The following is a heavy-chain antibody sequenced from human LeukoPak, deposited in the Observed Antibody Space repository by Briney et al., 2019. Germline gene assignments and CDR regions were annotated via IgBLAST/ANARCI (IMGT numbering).Heavy chain of an antibody. D-gene: IGHD6-13*01. CDR1: GGSFSGYY. V-gene: IGHV4-34*01. Sequence: SETLSLTCAVYGGSFSGYYWSWIRRPPGKGLEWIGEINHSGSTNYNPSLKSRVTISVDTSKNQFSLKLSSVAAADTAVYYCARVHSSSWYMSGAFDIWGQGTMVTVSS. CDR2: INHSGST. J-gene: IGHJ3*02. CDR3: ARVHSSSWYMSGAFDI.